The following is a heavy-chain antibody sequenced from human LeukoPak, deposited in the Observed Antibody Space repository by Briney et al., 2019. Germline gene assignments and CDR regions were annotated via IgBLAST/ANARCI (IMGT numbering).Heavy chain of an antibody. J-gene: IGHJ5*02. Sequence: ASVKVSCKASGYTFTSYYMHWVRQAPGQGLEWMGIINPSGGSTSYAQKFQGRVTMTRDTSTSTVYMELSSLRSEDTAVYYCARDLATAAADDNWFDPWGQGTLVTVSS. CDR1: GYTFTSYY. D-gene: IGHD6-13*01. CDR2: INPSGGST. V-gene: IGHV1-46*01. CDR3: ARDLATAAADDNWFDP.